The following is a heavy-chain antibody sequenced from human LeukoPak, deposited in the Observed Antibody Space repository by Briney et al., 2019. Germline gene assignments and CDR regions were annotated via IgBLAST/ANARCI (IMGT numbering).Heavy chain of an antibody. J-gene: IGHJ4*02. Sequence: PGGSLRLSCAASGFTFSSYAMSWVRQAPGKGLEWVSSISGSGGSTYYADSVKGRFTISRDNSKNTLYLQMNSLRVEDTAVYYCATDLWELSIGYWGQGTLVTVSS. D-gene: IGHD1-26*01. CDR1: GFTFSSYA. CDR3: ATDLWELSIGY. V-gene: IGHV3-23*01. CDR2: ISGSGGST.